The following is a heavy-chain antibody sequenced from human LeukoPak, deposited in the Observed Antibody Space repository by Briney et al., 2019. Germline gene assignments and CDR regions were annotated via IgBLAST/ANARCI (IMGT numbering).Heavy chain of an antibody. Sequence: PGGTLRLSCAASGFTFSSYGMSWVRQAPGKGLEWVSAISGSGGSTYYADSVKGRFTISRDNSKNTLYLQMNSLRAEDTAVYYCAKTSRDGYNDSPHYFDYWGQGTLVTVSS. J-gene: IGHJ4*02. V-gene: IGHV3-23*01. CDR3: AKTSRDGYNDSPHYFDY. CDR1: GFTFSSYG. D-gene: IGHD5-24*01. CDR2: ISGSGGST.